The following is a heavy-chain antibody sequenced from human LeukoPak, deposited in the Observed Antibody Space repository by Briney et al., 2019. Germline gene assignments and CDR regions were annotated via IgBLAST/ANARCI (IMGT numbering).Heavy chain of an antibody. D-gene: IGHD1-7*01. CDR1: GSTFSSYA. CDR3: VKVGPSGNYVSMNYFDY. V-gene: IGHV3-64D*06. CDR2: ISSNGGST. Sequence: PGGSLRLSCSASGSTFSSYAMHWVRQAPGKGLEYLSAISSNGGSTYYADSVKGGFTISRDNSKNTLYLQVSSLRAEDTAVYYCVKVGPSGNYVSMNYFDYWGQGTLVTVSS. J-gene: IGHJ4*02.